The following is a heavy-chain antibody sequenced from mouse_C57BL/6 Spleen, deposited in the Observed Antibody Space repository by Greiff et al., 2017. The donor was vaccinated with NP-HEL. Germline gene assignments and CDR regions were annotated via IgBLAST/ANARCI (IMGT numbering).Heavy chain of an antibody. Sequence: VQLQQSGPELVKPGASVKISCKASGYTFTDYYMNWVKQSHGKSLEWIGDINPNNGGTSYNQKFKGKATLTVDESSSTAYMELRSLTSEDSAVYYCARGGGTPFAYWGQGTLVTVSA. CDR2: INPNNGGT. D-gene: IGHD1-1*01. V-gene: IGHV1-26*01. J-gene: IGHJ3*01. CDR3: ARGGGTPFAY. CDR1: GYTFTDYY.